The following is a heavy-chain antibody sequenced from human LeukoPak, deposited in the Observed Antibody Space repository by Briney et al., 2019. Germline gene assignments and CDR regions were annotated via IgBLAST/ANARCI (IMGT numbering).Heavy chain of an antibody. J-gene: IGHJ4*02. CDR2: ISPSGGST. CDR1: GYTFTSYY. D-gene: IGHD6-6*01. Sequence: ASVKVSCKASGYTFTSYYMHWVRQAPGQGLEWMGMISPSGGSTSYAQKFQGRVTMTRDTSTSTVYMELSSLRSEDTAVYYCAREQLVGTYYFDYWGQGTLVTVSS. CDR3: AREQLVGTYYFDY. V-gene: IGHV1-46*01.